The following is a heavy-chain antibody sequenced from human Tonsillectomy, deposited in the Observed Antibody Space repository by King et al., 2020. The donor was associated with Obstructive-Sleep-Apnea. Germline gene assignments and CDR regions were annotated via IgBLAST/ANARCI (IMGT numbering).Heavy chain of an antibody. CDR1: GSTFNSFA. CDR3: ARVREYTYGGGLWN. Sequence: VQLVESGAEVKTPGSSVKVSCKASGSTFNSFAINWVRQAPGQGLEWMGGIIPISDKTDYAQKFQGRITITADKSTSTSYMELTSLRSDDTAVYYCARVREYTYGGGLWNWGQGTLVTVSS. V-gene: IGHV1-69*06. D-gene: IGHD5-18*01. J-gene: IGHJ4*02. CDR2: IIPISDKT.